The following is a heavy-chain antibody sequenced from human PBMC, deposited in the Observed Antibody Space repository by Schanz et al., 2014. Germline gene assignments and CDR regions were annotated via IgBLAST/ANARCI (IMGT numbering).Heavy chain of an antibody. CDR3: LTWSTTCLCQDD. CDR1: GFTFSAFG. Sequence: HVQLVESGGGVVQPGGSLRLSCAASGFTFSAFGMHWVRQAPGKGLDWVGFIAYDGSRKNNGDSVRGRFTISRDNYKTTPSLQMEDLRRNDTAMYYCLTWSTTCLCQDDWGQGTLVSVSA. D-gene: IGHD1-26*01. CDR2: IAYDGSRK. V-gene: IGHV3-30*02. J-gene: IGHJ4*02.